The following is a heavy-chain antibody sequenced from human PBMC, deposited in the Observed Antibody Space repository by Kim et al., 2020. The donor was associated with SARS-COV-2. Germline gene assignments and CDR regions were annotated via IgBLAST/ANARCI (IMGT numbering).Heavy chain of an antibody. CDR1: GFTFGDYA. CDR3: TRDRTVVINPLPLYGMDV. J-gene: IGHJ6*02. D-gene: IGHD3-22*01. V-gene: IGHV3-49*04. Sequence: GGSLRLSCTASGFTFGDYAMSWVRQAPGKGLEWVGFIRSKAYGGTTEYAASVKGRFTISRDDSKSIAYLQMNSLKTEDTAVYYCTRDRTVVINPLPLYGMDVWGQGTTVTVSS. CDR2: IRSKAYGGTT.